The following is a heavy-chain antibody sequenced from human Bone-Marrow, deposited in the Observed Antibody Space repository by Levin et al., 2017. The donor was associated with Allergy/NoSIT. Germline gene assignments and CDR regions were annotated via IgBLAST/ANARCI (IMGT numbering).Heavy chain of an antibody. CDR1: GYSFTSYW. CDR2: IYPGDSDT. CDR3: ARRYGGGVQQQYDAFDS. J-gene: IGHJ3*02. Sequence: KVSCKGSGYSFTSYWIGWVRQMPGKGLEWMGIIYPGDSDTRYSPSFQGQVTISADKSISTAYLQWSSLKASDTAMYYCARRYGGGVQQQYDAFDSWGQGTMVTVSS. V-gene: IGHV5-51*01. D-gene: IGHD6-13*01.